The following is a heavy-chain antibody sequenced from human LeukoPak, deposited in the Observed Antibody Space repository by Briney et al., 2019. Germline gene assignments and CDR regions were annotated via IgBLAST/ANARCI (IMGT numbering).Heavy chain of an antibody. CDR2: INPNSGGT. CDR1: GYTFTSYY. D-gene: IGHD3-3*01. CDR3: ASGPRSTIFGVDSYYFDY. Sequence: GASVKVSCKASGYTFTSYYMYWVRQAPGQGPEWMGWINPNSGGTKSPQKFQGRVTMSRDTSTSTAYLELSRLRSDDTAVYYCASGPRSTIFGVDSYYFDYWGQGTLVTVSS. J-gene: IGHJ4*02. V-gene: IGHV1-2*02.